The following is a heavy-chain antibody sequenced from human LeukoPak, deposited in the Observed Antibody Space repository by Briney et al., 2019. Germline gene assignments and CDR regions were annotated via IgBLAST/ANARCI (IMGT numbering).Heavy chain of an antibody. CDR1: VFPFSIYA. CDR2: IWGSGGST. V-gene: IGHV3-23*01. D-gene: IGHD6-13*01. Sequence: GGSLRLSCAASVFPFSIYAMSWVRQAPGKGLEWVSAIWGSGGSTYYADSVKGRFTISRDNSKNTLYLQMNSLRAEDTAVYYCAKDTAAAGLMTRWGQGTLVTVSS. CDR3: AKDTAAAGLMTR. J-gene: IGHJ4*02.